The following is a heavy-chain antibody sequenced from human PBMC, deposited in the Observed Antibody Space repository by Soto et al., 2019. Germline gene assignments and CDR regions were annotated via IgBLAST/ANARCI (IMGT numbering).Heavy chain of an antibody. V-gene: IGHV3-23*01. CDR2: ISGSGGST. D-gene: IGHD3-22*01. CDR1: GFTFSSYA. Sequence: GGSLRLSCAASGFTFSSYAMSWVRQAPGKGLEGVSAISGSGGSTYYADSVKGRFTISRDNSKNTLYLQMNSLRAEDTAVYYCAKDGDYYDSSGYYYYFDYWGQGTLVTVSS. J-gene: IGHJ4*02. CDR3: AKDGDYYDSSGYYYYFDY.